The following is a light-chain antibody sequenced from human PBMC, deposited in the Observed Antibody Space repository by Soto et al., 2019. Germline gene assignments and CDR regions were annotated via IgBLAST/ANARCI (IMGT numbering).Light chain of an antibody. CDR2: GVS. V-gene: IGKV3-15*01. CDR3: QHYNSWPIT. J-gene: IGKJ4*01. CDR1: QSISSY. Sequence: EVVLTQSPDTLSLPPGERATLSCRASQSISSYLAWYQQKPGQAPRLLIYGVSTRATGIPARFSGSGSGTEFTLTISSLQSEDFAVYYCQHYNSWPITIGGGTKVDIK.